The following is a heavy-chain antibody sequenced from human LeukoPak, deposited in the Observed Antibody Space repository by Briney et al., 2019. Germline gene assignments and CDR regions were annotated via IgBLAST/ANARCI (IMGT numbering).Heavy chain of an antibody. Sequence: GGSLRLSCAASGVTFSTYGMHWVRQAPGKGLEWVAVIWYDGTNQYYTDSVKGRFTISRDNSKNILYLQMNSLRAEDTAVYYCARDRYYGSETYTYYNYMYVWGKGTTVTVSS. J-gene: IGHJ6*03. CDR2: IWYDGTNQ. V-gene: IGHV3-33*01. CDR1: GVTFSTYG. CDR3: ARDRYYGSETYTYYNYMYV. D-gene: IGHD3-10*01.